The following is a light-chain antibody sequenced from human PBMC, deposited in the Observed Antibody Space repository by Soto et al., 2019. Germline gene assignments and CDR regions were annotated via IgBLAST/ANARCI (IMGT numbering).Light chain of an antibody. Sequence: DIQIAQSPATLSGSVGDRVTITCRARQTIISWLAWYQQKPGKAPKLLIYKASTLKSGVPPRFTGSPPGTALTLPLSSLPPDDFAPSSSQHYNSYSEAFGHGTKVDI. CDR3: QHYNSYSEA. CDR1: QTIISW. CDR2: KAS. J-gene: IGKJ1*01. V-gene: IGKV1-5*03.